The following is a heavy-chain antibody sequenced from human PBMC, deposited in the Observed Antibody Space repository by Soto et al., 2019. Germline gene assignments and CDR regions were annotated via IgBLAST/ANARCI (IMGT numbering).Heavy chain of an antibody. CDR3: ARSREFDY. V-gene: IGHV4-30-2*01. J-gene: IGHJ4*02. CDR2: IFPSGTT. CDR1: GGSLSGATYS. Sequence: SETLSLTCGVSGGSLSGATYSWNWIRQPPGKGLEWIGYIFPSGTTYYNPSLKSRVTISIDVSKNQFSLSLRSLTTADTAVYYCARSREFDYWSQGTLVTVSS.